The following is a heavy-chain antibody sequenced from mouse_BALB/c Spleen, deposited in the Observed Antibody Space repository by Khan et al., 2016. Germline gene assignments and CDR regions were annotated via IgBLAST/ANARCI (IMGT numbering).Heavy chain of an antibody. CDR3: ARYPFAY. V-gene: IGHV3-2*02. J-gene: IGHJ3*01. CDR2: ISYSGST. Sequence: EVQLQESGPGLVKPSQSLSLTCTVTGYSITSDYAWNWIRQFPGNKLEWMGYISYSGSTSYNPSLKSRISITRDTSKNQFFLQLNSVTTEDTATXYCARYPFAYWGQGTLVTVSA. CDR1: GYSITSDYA.